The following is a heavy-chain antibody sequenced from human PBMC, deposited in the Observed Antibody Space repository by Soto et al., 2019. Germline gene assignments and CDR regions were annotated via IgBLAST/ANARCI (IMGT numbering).Heavy chain of an antibody. CDR1: GGSFTSYS. J-gene: IGHJ6*03. D-gene: IGHD2-21*01. Sequence: QVQLVQSGAELKKPGSSVKVSCEASGGSFTSYSFTWVRQAPGQGLEWMGRIIPIQGKANYAVKLQDRVTITADRSTRTVYMELTSLRPEDTAVYFCAKSLLFVDHGYMDVWGKGTTVTVSS. V-gene: IGHV1-69*02. CDR2: IIPIQGKA. CDR3: AKSLLFVDHGYMDV.